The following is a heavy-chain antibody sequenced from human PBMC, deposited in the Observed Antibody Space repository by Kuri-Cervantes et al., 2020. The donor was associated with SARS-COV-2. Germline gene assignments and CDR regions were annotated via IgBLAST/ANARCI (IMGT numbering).Heavy chain of an antibody. CDR1: GDTSTGYY. V-gene: IGHV1-2*04. CDR3: ASSTPFRRLVVIFQGGAFDI. CDR2: ISANNGNT. J-gene: IGHJ3*02. D-gene: IGHD3-22*01. Sequence: ASVKVSCSASGDTSTGYYMHWVRQAPGQGLEWMGWISANNGNTNYAQKSQGWVTMTRDTSISTVYMELIRLRSDDTAVYYCASSTPFRRLVVIFQGGAFDIWGQGTMVTVSS.